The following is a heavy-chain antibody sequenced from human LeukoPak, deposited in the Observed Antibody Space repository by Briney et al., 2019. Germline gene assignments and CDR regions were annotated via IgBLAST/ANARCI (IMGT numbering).Heavy chain of an antibody. V-gene: IGHV4-34*01. J-gene: IGHJ6*03. CDR1: GGSFSGYY. CDR2: INHSGST. CDR3: ARGRLELRSYYYYYYMDV. D-gene: IGHD1-7*01. Sequence: KPSETLSLTCAVYGGSFSGYYWGWIRQPPGKGLEWIGEINHSGSTNYNPSLKSRVTISVDTSKNQFSLKLSSVTAADTAVYYCARGRLELRSYYYYYYMDVWGKGTTVTVSS.